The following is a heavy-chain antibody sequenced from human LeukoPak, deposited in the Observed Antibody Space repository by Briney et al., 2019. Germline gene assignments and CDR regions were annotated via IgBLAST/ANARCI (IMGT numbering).Heavy chain of an antibody. Sequence: SETLSLTCTVSGGSVSSANSYWTWIRQPPGKGLEWIGYIYYSGSTTYNPSLKSRVTISLDTSKNQFSLRLTSVTAADTAVYYCARVLHYGMDVWGQGTTVTVSS. CDR3: ARVLHYGMDV. J-gene: IGHJ6*02. CDR2: IYYSGST. V-gene: IGHV4-61*01. CDR1: GGSVSSANSY.